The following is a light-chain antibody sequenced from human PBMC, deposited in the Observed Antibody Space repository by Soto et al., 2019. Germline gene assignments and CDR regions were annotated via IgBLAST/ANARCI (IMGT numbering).Light chain of an antibody. J-gene: IGKJ1*01. V-gene: IGKV2-30*02. CDR2: NVS. CDR3: RQGTHLPLT. CDR1: QGLKHSDGNTY. Sequence: EGVMKQSPLSLPFTLGQPASISCRSSQGLKHSDGNTYLHWFQQRPGHSPRRLINNVSNRDSGVSDRFSGSGLGPDLTLRISWVEVEDVWTFYFRQGTHLPLTFGHETNVQI.